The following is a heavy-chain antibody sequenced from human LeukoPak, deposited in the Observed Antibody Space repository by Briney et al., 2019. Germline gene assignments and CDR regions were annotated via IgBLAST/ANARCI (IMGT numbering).Heavy chain of an antibody. V-gene: IGHV3-23*01. D-gene: IGHD5-18*01. CDR3: AKDSHSYGDNYYYGMDV. Sequence: GGSLRLSCAASGFTFSSYAMHWVRQAPGKGLEWVSAISGSGGSTYYADSVKGRFTISRDNSKNTLYLQMNSLRAEDTAVYYCAKDSHSYGDNYYYGMDVWGQGTTVTVSS. CDR1: GFTFSSYA. CDR2: ISGSGGST. J-gene: IGHJ6*02.